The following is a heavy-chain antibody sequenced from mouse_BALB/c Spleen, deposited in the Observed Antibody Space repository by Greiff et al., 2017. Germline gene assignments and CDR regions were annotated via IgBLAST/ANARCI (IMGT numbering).Heavy chain of an antibody. V-gene: IGHV5-17*02. D-gene: IGHD2-13*01. CDR2: ISSGSSTI. CDR3: ARSGVISYAMDY. CDR1: GFTFSSFG. J-gene: IGHJ4*01. Sequence: EVKLMESGGGLVQPGGSRKLSCAASGFTFSSFGMHWVRQAPEKGLEWVAYISSGSSTIYYADTVKGRFTISRDNPKNTLFLQMTSLRSEDTAMYYCARSGVISYAMDYWGQGNSVTVSS.